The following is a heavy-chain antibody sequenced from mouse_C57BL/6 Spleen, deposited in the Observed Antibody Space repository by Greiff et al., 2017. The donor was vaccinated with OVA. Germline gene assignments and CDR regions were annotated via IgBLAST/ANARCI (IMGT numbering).Heavy chain of an antibody. CDR2: IRSKSSNYAT. J-gene: IGHJ4*01. V-gene: IGHV10-3*01. D-gene: IGHD1-1*01. CDR1: GFTFNTYA. CDR3: VRGATSTVVADYYAMDY. Sequence: EVKVVESGGGLVQPKGSLKLSCAASGFTFNTYAMHWVRQAPGKGLEWVARIRSKSSNYATYYADSVKDRFTISRDDSQSMLYLQMNNLKTEDTAMYYCVRGATSTVVADYYAMDYWGQGTSVTVSS.